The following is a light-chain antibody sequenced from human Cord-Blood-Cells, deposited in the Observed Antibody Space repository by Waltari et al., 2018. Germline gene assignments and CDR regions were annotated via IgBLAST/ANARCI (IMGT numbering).Light chain of an antibody. CDR3: CSYAGSSTWV. Sequence: QSALTQPASVSGSPGQSITISCTGTSSDVGRYNRVSWYQPHPGKAPKFMIYEGSKRPEGIANRFAGSKSGNTASLTISGLQAEDEADYYCCSYAGSSTWVFGGGTKLTVL. CDR2: EGS. V-gene: IGLV2-23*01. J-gene: IGLJ3*02. CDR1: SSDVGRYNR.